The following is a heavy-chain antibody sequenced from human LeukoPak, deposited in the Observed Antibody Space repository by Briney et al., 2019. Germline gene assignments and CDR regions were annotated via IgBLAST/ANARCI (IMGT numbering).Heavy chain of an antibody. V-gene: IGHV3-53*01. CDR3: ARGRGDYYYYYMDV. CDR1: GFAVSNNY. CDR2: IYSGGST. D-gene: IGHD3-16*01. J-gene: IGHJ6*03. Sequence: TGGSLRLSCTASGFAVSNNYMSWVRQAPGKGLEWVSVIYSGGSTYYADSVKGRFTISRDNSKNTLYLQMNSLRAEDTAVYYCARGRGDYYYYYMDVWGKGTTVTISS.